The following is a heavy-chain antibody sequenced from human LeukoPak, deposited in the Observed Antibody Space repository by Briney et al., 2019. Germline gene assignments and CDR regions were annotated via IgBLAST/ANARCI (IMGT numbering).Heavy chain of an antibody. V-gene: IGHV3-7*03. J-gene: IGHJ6*02. CDR2: IEQDGSEK. CDR1: GFTFSSYW. D-gene: IGHD6-19*01. CDR3: AKDLKSRGWYGIGYYYYGMDV. Sequence: GGSLRLSCAASGFTFSSYWMTWVRQAPGKGLEWVANIEQDGSEKNYVDSVKARFTISRDNARNSLYLQMNSLRAEDTAVYYCAKDLKSRGWYGIGYYYYGMDVWAQGPTVTVSS.